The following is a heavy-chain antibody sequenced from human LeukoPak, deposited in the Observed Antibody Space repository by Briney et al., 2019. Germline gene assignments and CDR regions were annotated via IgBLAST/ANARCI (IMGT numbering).Heavy chain of an antibody. Sequence: GASVKVSCKASGGTFSSYAISWVRQAPGQGLEWMGGIIPIFGTANYAQKFQGRVTITTDESTSTAYMELSSLRSEDTAVYYCASGIVVVRAPAASKYYFDYWGQGTLVTVSS. CDR2: IIPIFGTA. CDR3: ASGIVVVRAPAASKYYFDY. V-gene: IGHV1-69*05. D-gene: IGHD2-2*01. J-gene: IGHJ4*02. CDR1: GGTFSSYA.